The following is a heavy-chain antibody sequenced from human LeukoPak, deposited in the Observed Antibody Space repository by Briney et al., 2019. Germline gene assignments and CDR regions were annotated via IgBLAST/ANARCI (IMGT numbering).Heavy chain of an antibody. J-gene: IGHJ4*02. D-gene: IGHD4/OR15-4a*01. CDR3: ASGDYGDPPLNY. CDR1: GYTFTGYY. Sequence: ASVKVSCKASGYTFTGYYMHWVRQAPGQGLEWMGWINPKSGGTNYAQKFQGRVTMTRDTSISTAYMELSRLRSDDTAVYYCASGDYGDPPLNYWGQGTLVTVSS. CDR2: INPKSGGT. V-gene: IGHV1-2*02.